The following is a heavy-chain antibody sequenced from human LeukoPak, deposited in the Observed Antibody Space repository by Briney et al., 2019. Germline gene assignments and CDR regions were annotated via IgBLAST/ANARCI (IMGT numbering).Heavy chain of an antibody. J-gene: IGHJ4*02. CDR1: GFTFSDYF. Sequence: GGSLRLSCVASGFTFSDYFMSWIRQTPGKGLEWLSFINSAGNNIYYADSVKGRFTISRDNSKETLYLEMNSLRVEDTAIYYCATSRVFDYWGQGTLVAVSS. V-gene: IGHV3-11*04. CDR2: INSAGNNI. CDR3: ATSRVFDY.